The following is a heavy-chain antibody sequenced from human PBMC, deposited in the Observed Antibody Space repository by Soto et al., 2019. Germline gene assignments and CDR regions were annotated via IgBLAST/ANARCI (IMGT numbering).Heavy chain of an antibody. CDR1: GFSLSTTGVA. CDR2: FYWDDDK. Sequence: QITLKESGPTLVKPTQTLALTCTFSGFSLSTTGVAVGWIRQPPGKALEWLALFYWDDDKRYSPFLKSRLTIMRDTTKNQVVLIMTNMDPVDTATYYCARTIRLGTVTSGVHYYYMDVWGEGTTVTVSS. D-gene: IGHD4-17*01. V-gene: IGHV2-5*02. J-gene: IGHJ6*03. CDR3: ARTIRLGTVTSGVHYYYMDV.